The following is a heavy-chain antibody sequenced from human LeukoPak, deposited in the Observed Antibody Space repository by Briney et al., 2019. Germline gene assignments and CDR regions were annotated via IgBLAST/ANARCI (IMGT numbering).Heavy chain of an antibody. CDR2: ITSSSSTI. Sequence: GGSLRLSCAASGFTFSSYAMNWVRQAPGKGLEWVSYITSSSSTIQYADSAKGRFTVPRDNAKNSLYLQMNSLRAEDTAVYYCARGTAYYVNDYWGQGALVTVSS. D-gene: IGHD1-26*01. J-gene: IGHJ4*02. V-gene: IGHV3-48*01. CDR3: ARGTAYYVNDY. CDR1: GFTFSSYA.